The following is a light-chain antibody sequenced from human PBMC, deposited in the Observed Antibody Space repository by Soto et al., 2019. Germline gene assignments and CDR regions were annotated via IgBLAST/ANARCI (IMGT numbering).Light chain of an antibody. V-gene: IGLV2-11*01. Sequence: QSVLTQPRSVSGSPGQSVIISCTGTSSDVGGYNYVSWYQQHPGKAPKLMIYDVSKRPSGVPDRFSGSKSGNTASLTISGLQAEDEADYYCCSYAGSYTHYVFGTGTKLTVL. CDR1: SSDVGGYNY. CDR2: DVS. J-gene: IGLJ1*01. CDR3: CSYAGSYTHYV.